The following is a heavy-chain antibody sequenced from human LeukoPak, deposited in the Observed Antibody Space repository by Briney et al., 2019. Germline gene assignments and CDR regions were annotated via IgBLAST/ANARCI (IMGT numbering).Heavy chain of an antibody. J-gene: IGHJ6*02. CDR2: IIPILGIA. CDR1: GGTFSSYA. CDR3: ARGSGSGSPYYYYGMDV. V-gene: IGHV1-69*04. D-gene: IGHD3-3*01. Sequence: ASVKVSCKASGGTFSSYAISWVRQAPGQGLEWMGGIIPILGIANYAQKFQGRVTITADKSTSTAYMELSSLRSEDTAVYYCARGSGSGSPYYYYGMDVWGQGTTVTVSS.